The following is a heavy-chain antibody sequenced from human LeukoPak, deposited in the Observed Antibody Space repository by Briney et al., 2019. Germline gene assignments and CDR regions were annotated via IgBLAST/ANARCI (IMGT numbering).Heavy chain of an antibody. CDR3: ARGLIMGAPDAFDI. J-gene: IGHJ3*02. Sequence: PSETLSLTCAVSGGSFSGYYWTWIRQSPGKGLVWIGEINHSGSTKHNPSLRSRVTISVGTSKKQFSLKLRSVTAADTAVYYCARGLIMGAPDAFDIWGQGTMVTVSS. D-gene: IGHD1-26*01. CDR1: GGSFSGYY. CDR2: INHSGST. V-gene: IGHV4-34*01.